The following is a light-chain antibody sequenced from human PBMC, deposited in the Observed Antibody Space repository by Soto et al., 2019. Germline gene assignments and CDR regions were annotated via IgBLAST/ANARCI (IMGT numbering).Light chain of an antibody. V-gene: IGKV3-20*01. CDR1: QSVSSDY. CDR2: GAS. J-gene: IGKJ3*01. CDR3: QHYDNTPPSVT. Sequence: EIVLTQSPDTLSLSTGERATLSCRASQSVSSDYLVWYQPKPGLPPRLLIYGASRRATGIPDRFSGSGSGTDFLLTISRLEPEDFAVYYCQHYDNTPPSVTFGPGTKVDIK.